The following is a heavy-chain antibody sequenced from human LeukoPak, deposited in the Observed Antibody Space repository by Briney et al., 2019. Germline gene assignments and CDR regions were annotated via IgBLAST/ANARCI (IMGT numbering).Heavy chain of an antibody. V-gene: IGHV4-61*02. Sequence: SETLSLTCTVSGGSISSGSYYWRWTRQPAGKGLEWIGIVYTTGRSIYNRSLRSRSTITVDKSQNQLSLKLNSVTAADTAVYYCARGKQLVLSENYYYYYMDVWGKGTTVTVSS. CDR2: VYTTGRS. CDR3: ARGKQLVLSENYYYYYMDV. CDR1: GGSISSGSYY. D-gene: IGHD6-6*01. J-gene: IGHJ6*03.